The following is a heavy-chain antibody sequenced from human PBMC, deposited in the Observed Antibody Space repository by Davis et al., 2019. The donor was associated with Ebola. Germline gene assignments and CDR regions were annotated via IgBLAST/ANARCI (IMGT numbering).Heavy chain of an antibody. Sequence: GESLKISCAASGFTFSSYSMNWVRQAPGKGLEWVSSISSSSSYIYYADSVKGRFTISRDNAKNSLYLQMNSLRAEDTAVYYCARAELQGYYGMDVWGQGTTVTVSS. J-gene: IGHJ6*02. V-gene: IGHV3-21*01. CDR1: GFTFSSYS. CDR2: ISSSSSYI. D-gene: IGHD1-7*01. CDR3: ARAELQGYYGMDV.